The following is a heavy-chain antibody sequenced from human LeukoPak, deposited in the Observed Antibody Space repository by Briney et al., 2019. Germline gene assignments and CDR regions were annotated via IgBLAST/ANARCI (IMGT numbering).Heavy chain of an antibody. V-gene: IGHV3-15*01. CDR1: GFTFSNAW. Sequence: PGGSLRLSCAASGFTFSNAWMSWVRQTPGRGLEWVGRIKTKTDGGTTDYAAPVKGRFTISRDDSKNTLYLQIHSLKTEDTALYYCIAQDCSSVSCYYYYYYMDVWGKGTTVTVSS. D-gene: IGHD2-2*01. CDR3: IAQDCSSVSCYYYYYYMDV. CDR2: IKTKTDGGTT. J-gene: IGHJ6*03.